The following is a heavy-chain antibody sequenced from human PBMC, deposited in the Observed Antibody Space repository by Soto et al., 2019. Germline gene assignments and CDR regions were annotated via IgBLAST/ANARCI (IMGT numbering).Heavy chain of an antibody. J-gene: IGHJ4*02. CDR1: GGSISRSSYY. CDR3: ARRVGRARFDY. CDR2: IYYSGST. D-gene: IGHD6-13*01. Sequence: QLQLQASGPGLVKPSETLSLTCTVSGGSISRSSYYWGWIRQPPGKGLEWIGSIYYSGSTYYNPSLKSRVTISVDTSTNQFSLKLSSATAADTAVYYCARRVGRARFDYWGQGTLVTVSS. V-gene: IGHV4-39*01.